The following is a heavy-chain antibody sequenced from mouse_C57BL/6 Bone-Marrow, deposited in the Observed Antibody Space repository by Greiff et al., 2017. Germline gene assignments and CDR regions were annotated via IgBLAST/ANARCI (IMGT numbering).Heavy chain of an antibody. CDR3: ANPPYYYGSSVFAY. D-gene: IGHD1-1*01. CDR1: GYTFTDYN. Sequence: EVQLQQSGPELVKPGASVKMSCKASGYTFTDYNMHWVKQSHGKSLEWIGYINPNNGGTSYNQKFKGKATLTVNKSSSTAYMELRSLTSEDSAVYYCANPPYYYGSSVFAYWGQGTLVTVPA. V-gene: IGHV1-22*01. CDR2: INPNNGGT. J-gene: IGHJ3*01.